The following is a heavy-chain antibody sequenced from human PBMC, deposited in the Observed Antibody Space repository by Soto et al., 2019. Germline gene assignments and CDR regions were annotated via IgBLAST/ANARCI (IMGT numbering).Heavy chain of an antibody. CDR1: GGSISGYY. CDR3: ARDLYSGSYHGWFDP. J-gene: IGHJ5*02. D-gene: IGHD1-26*01. V-gene: IGHV4-59*01. Sequence: QVQLQESGPGLVKPSETLSLTCTVSGGSISGYYWSWIRQPPGKGLEWIGYIHYRGSTNYNPSLKSRITILVDTSKNQFSLKLSSVTAADTAVYYCARDLYSGSYHGWFDPWGQGILVTVSA. CDR2: IHYRGST.